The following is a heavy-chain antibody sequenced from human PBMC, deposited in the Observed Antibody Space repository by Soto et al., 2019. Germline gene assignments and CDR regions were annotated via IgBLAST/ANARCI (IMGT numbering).Heavy chain of an antibody. CDR1: GYTFTSYD. J-gene: IGHJ6*03. CDR3: ARFGQLLTSYYYYYYMDV. Sequence: GASVKVSCKASGYTFTSYDINWVRQATGQGLEWKGWMNPNSGNTGYAQKFQGRVTMTRNTSIGTAYMELSSLRSEDTAVYYCARFGQLLTSYYYYYYMDVWGKGTTVTVSS. CDR2: MNPNSGNT. V-gene: IGHV1-8*01. D-gene: IGHD2-21*01.